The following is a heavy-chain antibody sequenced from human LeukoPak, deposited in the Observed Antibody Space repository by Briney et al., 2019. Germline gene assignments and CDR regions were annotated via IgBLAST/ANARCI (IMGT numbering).Heavy chain of an antibody. CDR1: GYTFTSYG. CDR2: ISAYNGNT. J-gene: IGHJ6*02. Sequence: VASVNVSCKASGYTFTSYGISWVRQAPGQGLEWMGWISAYNGNTNYAQKLQGRVTTTSDTSTSTAYMELRSLRSDDTAVYYCARDSSSYCSSTSCYSYYYYGMDVWGQGTTVTVSS. CDR3: ARDSSSYCSSTSCYSYYYYGMDV. D-gene: IGHD2-2*01. V-gene: IGHV1-18*01.